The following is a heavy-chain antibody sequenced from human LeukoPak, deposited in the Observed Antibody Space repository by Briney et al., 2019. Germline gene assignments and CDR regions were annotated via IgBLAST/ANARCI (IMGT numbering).Heavy chain of an antibody. Sequence: GASVKVSCKASGHTFTGYYIHWVRQAPGQGLEWLGWINPNSGGTKYEKKFQGRGTMTRDTSISTANMEMSRLTSYDPAVDYCATDEVYSTNDVCLATIGHFDYWGQGTLVTVSS. CDR1: GHTFTGYY. V-gene: IGHV1-2*02. CDR2: INPNSGGT. CDR3: ATDEVYSTNDVCLATIGHFDY. D-gene: IGHD2-8*01. J-gene: IGHJ4*02.